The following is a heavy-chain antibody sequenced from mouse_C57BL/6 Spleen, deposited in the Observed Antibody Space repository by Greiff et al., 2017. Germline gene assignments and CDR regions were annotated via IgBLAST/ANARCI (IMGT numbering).Heavy chain of an antibody. V-gene: IGHV1-52*01. CDR3: ARYMGDYDGTWCAY. J-gene: IGHJ3*01. CDR2: IDPSASET. D-gene: IGHD2-4*01. CDR1: GYPFTSYW. Sequence: VQLQQPGAELVRPGSSVKLSCKASGYPFTSYWMHWVKQRPIQGLEWIGNIDPSASETHYNQKFKDKATLTVDKSSSTAYMQLSSLTSEDSAVYYCARYMGDYDGTWCAYWGQGTLVTGSA.